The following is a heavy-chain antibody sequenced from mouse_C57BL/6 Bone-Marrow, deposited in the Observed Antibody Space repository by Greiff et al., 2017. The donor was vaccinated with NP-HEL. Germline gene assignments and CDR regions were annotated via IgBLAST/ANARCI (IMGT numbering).Heavy chain of an antibody. CDR3: ARDFYYGSSYEGFAY. J-gene: IGHJ3*01. CDR2: IYPGDGDT. V-gene: IGHV1-82*01. D-gene: IGHD1-1*01. CDR1: GYAFSSSW. Sequence: QVQLQQSGPELVKPGASVKISCKASGYAFSSSWMNWVKQRPGKGLEWIGRIYPGDGDTNYNGKFKGKATLTADKSSSTAYMQLSSLTSEDSAVYFCARDFYYGSSYEGFAYWGQGTLVTVSA.